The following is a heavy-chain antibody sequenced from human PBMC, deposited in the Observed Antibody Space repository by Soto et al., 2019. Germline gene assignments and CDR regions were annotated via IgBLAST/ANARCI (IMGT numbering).Heavy chain of an antibody. D-gene: IGHD3-16*01. J-gene: IGHJ4*02. V-gene: IGHV1-24*01. CDR2: IDPEDCET. Sequence: VKVSCKSSGDAITRSCRDLVRRPPQKELEGMGGIDPEDCETIYSQKFQGRVTMTEDTSTDTAYMELSSLRSEDTAVYYCATGLHLGESCVYWGQRPLLTVSS. CDR3: ATGLHLGESCVY. CDR1: GDAITRSC.